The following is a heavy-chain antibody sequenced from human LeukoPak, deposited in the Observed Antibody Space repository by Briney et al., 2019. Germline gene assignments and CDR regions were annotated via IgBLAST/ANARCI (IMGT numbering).Heavy chain of an antibody. CDR2: ISSSGSTI. CDR3: ARDRDFKYGSGIGY. J-gene: IGHJ4*02. D-gene: IGHD3-10*01. Sequence: PGGTLRLSCAASGFTFSNHGMDWVRQAPGKGLEWVSYISSSGSTIYYADSVKGRFTISRDNSKNTLYLQMNSLRAEDTAVYYCARDRDFKYGSGIGYWGQGTLVTVSS. V-gene: IGHV3-48*01. CDR1: GFTFSNHG.